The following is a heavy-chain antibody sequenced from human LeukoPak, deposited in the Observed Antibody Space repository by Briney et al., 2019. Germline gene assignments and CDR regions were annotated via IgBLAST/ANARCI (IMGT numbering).Heavy chain of an antibody. V-gene: IGHV4-38-2*02. J-gene: IGHJ4*02. Sequence: SETLSLTCIVSGYSISSGYYWGWIRQPPGKGLEWIGSIYHSGSSLYNPSLKSRVTISVDTSKNQFSLKLRSMTAADTAVYYCARGGSSWPFPPHWFDYWGQGVLVTVSS. CDR3: ARGGSSWPFPPHWFDY. CDR2: IYHSGSS. CDR1: GYSISSGYY. D-gene: IGHD6-13*01.